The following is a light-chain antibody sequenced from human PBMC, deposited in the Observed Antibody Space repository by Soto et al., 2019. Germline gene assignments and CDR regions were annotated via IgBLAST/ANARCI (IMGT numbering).Light chain of an antibody. J-gene: IGKJ1*01. CDR3: QQRSNWPT. Sequence: DIVLTPSPVTLSLSPWGRATLSCRASQSVSGNYLSWYQQKPGQAPRLLIYCVSVRATGIPGRFSGGGAGTDFTLTISSLEPEDFAVYYCQQRSNWPTFGQGTKVDIK. CDR2: CVS. V-gene: IGKV3-11*01. CDR1: QSVSGNY.